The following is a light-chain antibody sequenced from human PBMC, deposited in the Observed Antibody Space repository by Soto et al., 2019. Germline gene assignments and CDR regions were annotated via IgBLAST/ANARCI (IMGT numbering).Light chain of an antibody. CDR3: QQYYSTPHT. V-gene: IGKV4-1*01. Sequence: DIAMTQSPDSLAVSLGERATINCKSSQSVLYSSNNKNYLAWYQHKPGQPPKLLIYWASTRESGVPDRFSGRGSGTDFTLTISSLQAEDVAVYYCQQYYSTPHTFCQGTKLEIK. J-gene: IGKJ2*01. CDR1: QSVLYSSNNKNY. CDR2: WAS.